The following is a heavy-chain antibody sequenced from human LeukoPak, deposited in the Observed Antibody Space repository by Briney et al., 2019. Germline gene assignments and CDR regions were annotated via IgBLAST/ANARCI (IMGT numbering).Heavy chain of an antibody. CDR2: IYYSGST. J-gene: IGHJ3*02. Sequence: SETLSLTCTVSGGSISSGDYYWSWIRQPPGKGLEWIGYIYYSGSTYYNPSLKSRVTISVDTSKNQFSLKLSSVTAADTAVYYCASGTLLRSGYRSYAFDIWGQGTMVTVSS. CDR3: ASGTLLRSGYRSYAFDI. V-gene: IGHV4-30-4*08. D-gene: IGHD3-3*01. CDR1: GGSISSGDYY.